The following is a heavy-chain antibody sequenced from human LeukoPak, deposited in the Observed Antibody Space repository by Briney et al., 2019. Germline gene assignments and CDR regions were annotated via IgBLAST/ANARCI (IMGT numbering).Heavy chain of an antibody. V-gene: IGHV4-59*01. CDR1: GGSISSYY. CDR3: ASAYGSGSYSFRPFDY. D-gene: IGHD3-10*01. J-gene: IGHJ4*02. Sequence: PSETLSLTCTVSGGSISSYYWSWIRQPPGKGLEWIGYIYYSGSTNYNPSLKSRVTISVDTSKNQFSLKLSSVTAADTAVYYCASAYGSGSYSFRPFDYWGQGTLVTVSS. CDR2: IYYSGST.